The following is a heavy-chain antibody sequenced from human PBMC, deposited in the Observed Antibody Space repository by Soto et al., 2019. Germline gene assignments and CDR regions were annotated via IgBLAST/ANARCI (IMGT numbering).Heavy chain of an antibody. J-gene: IGHJ4*02. V-gene: IGHV4-30-2*01. CDR2: IYHSGGT. Sequence: QLQLQESGSGLVKPSQTLSLTCAVSGDSISSGGYSWNWIRQPPGKGLEWIGYIYHSGGTDYNPSLKSRVTITVDSSNNQFSLKLSSVXXAXXXXXXXXRDSRSGYYLDYWGQGTLVTVSS. CDR1: GDSISSGGYS. D-gene: IGHD3-22*01. CDR3: XRDSRSGYYLDY.